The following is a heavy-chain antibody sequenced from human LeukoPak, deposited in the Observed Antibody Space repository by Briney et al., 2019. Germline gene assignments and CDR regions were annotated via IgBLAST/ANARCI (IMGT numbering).Heavy chain of an antibody. CDR3: ARARRFRYCSGGSCLNWFDP. V-gene: IGHV4-34*01. CDR1: GGSFSGYY. D-gene: IGHD2-15*01. CDR2: INHSGST. J-gene: IGHJ5*02. Sequence: SETLSLTCAVYGGSFSGYYWSWIRQPPGKGLEWIGEINHSGSTNYNPSLKSRVTISVGTSKNQFSLKLSSVTAADTAVYYCARARRFRYCSGGSCLNWFDPWGQGTLVTVSS.